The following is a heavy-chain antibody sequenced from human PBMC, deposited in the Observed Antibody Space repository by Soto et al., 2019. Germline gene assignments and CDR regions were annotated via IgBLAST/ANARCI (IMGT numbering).Heavy chain of an antibody. CDR1: GFNVSTSY. CDR2: LYSGGIT. CDR3: ARPTQFNIVDY. V-gene: IGHV3-66*04. J-gene: IGHJ4*02. Sequence: PGGSLRLSCAASGFNVSTSYMSWVRQAPGKGLEWVSVLYSGGITYYADSVKGRFTISKDNSKNMLYLQMQSLRAEDTAVYYCARPTQFNIVDYWSQGTLVTVSS. D-gene: IGHD2-15*01.